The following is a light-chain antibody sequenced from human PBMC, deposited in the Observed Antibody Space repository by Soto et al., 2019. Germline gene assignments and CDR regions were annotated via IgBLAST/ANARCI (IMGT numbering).Light chain of an antibody. CDR2: EAS. J-gene: IGKJ1*01. V-gene: IGKV3-20*01. CDR1: QSVSSSY. Sequence: EIVLTQSPGTLCLSPGERATLSCRASQSVSSSYLAWYQQKPGQPPRLLIYEASNRAAGIPGRFSGSGSGTDFTLTITSLEPEDFAVYYCQQYGSSPRTFGQGTKVDIK. CDR3: QQYGSSPRT.